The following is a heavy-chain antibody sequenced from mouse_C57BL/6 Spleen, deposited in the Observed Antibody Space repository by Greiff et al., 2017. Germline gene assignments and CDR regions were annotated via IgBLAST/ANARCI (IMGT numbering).Heavy chain of an antibody. J-gene: IGHJ2*01. D-gene: IGHD3-3*01. CDR1: GFTFSDYG. CDR3: ARGAGTGTGD. V-gene: IGHV5-17*01. CDR2: ISSGSSTI. Sequence: EVQLVEPGGGLVKPGGSLKLSCAASGFTFSDYGMHWVRQAPEKGLEWVAYISSGSSTIYYADTVKGRFTLSRDNAKYTLFLHMTSLRSEYTAMYYCARGAGTGTGDRGQGTTRTVSS.